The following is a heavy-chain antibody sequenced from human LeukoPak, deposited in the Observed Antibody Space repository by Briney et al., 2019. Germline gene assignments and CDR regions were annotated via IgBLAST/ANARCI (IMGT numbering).Heavy chain of an antibody. CDR2: ISYDGSNK. CDR3: ARGKAWGSYRHAHYFDY. CDR1: GFTFSSYA. V-gene: IGHV3-30-3*01. D-gene: IGHD3-16*02. Sequence: GGSLRLSCAASGFTFSSYAMHWVRQAPGKGLEWVAVISYDGSNKYYADSVKGRFTISRDNSKNTLYLQMNSLRAEDTAVYYCARGKAWGSYRHAHYFDYWGQGTLVTVSS. J-gene: IGHJ4*02.